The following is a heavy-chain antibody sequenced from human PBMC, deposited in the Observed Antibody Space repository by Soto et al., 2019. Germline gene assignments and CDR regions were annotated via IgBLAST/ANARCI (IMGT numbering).Heavy chain of an antibody. CDR2: VFYNGSS. D-gene: IGHD1-7*01. Sequence: QLQLQESGPGLVKPSETLSLTCSVSNGAMMRSSYYWGWIRQPPGKGLEWIGSVFYNGSSHYNPSLKSRLAISVDTSKNQFSLKLSSVTAADTAVYYCVRLPPAEEAAGTIWYHGKDVWGQGTTVTVTS. J-gene: IGHJ6*02. CDR1: NGAMMRSSYY. V-gene: IGHV4-39*01. CDR3: VRLPPAEEAAGTIWYHGKDV.